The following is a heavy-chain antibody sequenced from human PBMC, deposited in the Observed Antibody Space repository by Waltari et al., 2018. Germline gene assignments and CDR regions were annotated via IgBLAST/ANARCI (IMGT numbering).Heavy chain of an antibody. D-gene: IGHD3-3*01. V-gene: IGHV2-70*15. Sequence: QVTLRESGPALVKPTQTLTLTCTFSGFSLSTSGMCVSWIRQPPGKALEWLARIDWDDDRYYSTSLKTRLTISKDTSKNQVVLTMTNMDPVDTATYYCARMRYDFWSGYPFDYWGQGTLVTVSS. CDR1: GFSLSTSGMC. J-gene: IGHJ4*02. CDR2: IDWDDDR. CDR3: ARMRYDFWSGYPFDY.